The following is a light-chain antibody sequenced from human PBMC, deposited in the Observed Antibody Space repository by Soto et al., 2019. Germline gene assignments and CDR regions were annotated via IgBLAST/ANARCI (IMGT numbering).Light chain of an antibody. Sequence: EIVMTQSPATLSVSPGERATLSCRASQSINRNSACYQQKRGQAPKLLIYEASTRATGIPARFSGSGSGTEFSLTISSLQSEDFAVYYCKQYKDWSPITFGGGTQVEIK. CDR2: EAS. CDR1: QSINRN. CDR3: KQYKDWSPIT. J-gene: IGKJ4*01. V-gene: IGKV3-15*01.